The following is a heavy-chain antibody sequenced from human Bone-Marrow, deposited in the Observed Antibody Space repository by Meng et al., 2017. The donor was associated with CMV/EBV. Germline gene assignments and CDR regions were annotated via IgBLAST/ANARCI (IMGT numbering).Heavy chain of an antibody. CDR3: ARDLVVVPAAIRGEGPPYYYYGMDV. Sequence: GESLKISCAASGFTFGNNNMNWVRQAPGKGLEWVSSISSSSTYIYYADSVKGRFTISRDNAKNSLYLQMNSLRAEDTAVYYCARDLVVVPAAIRGEGPPYYYYGMDVWGQGTTVTGSS. D-gene: IGHD2-2*02. CDR2: ISSSSTYI. J-gene: IGHJ6*01. CDR1: GFTFGNNN. V-gene: IGHV3-21*01.